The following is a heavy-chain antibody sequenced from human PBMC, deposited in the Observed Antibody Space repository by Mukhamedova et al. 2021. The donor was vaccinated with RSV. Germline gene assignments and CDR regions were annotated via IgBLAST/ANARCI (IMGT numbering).Heavy chain of an antibody. CDR3: ARDPVYNWNYVKDRYFDY. CDR1: S. J-gene: IGHJ4*01. V-gene: IGHV3-48*02. CDR2: ISSSSSSI. Sequence: SMNWVRQAPGKGLEWVSYISSSSSSIYYADSVKGRFTISRDNAKNSLYLQMNSLRDEDTAVYYCARDPVYNWNYVKDRYFDYWG. D-gene: IGHD1-7*01.